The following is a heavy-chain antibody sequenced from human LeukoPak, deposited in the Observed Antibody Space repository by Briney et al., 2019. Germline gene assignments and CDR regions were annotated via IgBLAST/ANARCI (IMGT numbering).Heavy chain of an antibody. CDR1: GGTFSSYG. Sequence: GASVKVSCKASGGTFSSYGISWVRQAPGQGLEWMGGIIPIFGTANNAQKFQGRVTITADKSTSTAYMELSSLRSEDAAVYYCARGDILTGYYVMGFDYWGQGTLVTVSS. CDR3: ARGDILTGYYVMGFDY. D-gene: IGHD3-9*01. V-gene: IGHV1-69*06. J-gene: IGHJ4*02. CDR2: IIPIFGTA.